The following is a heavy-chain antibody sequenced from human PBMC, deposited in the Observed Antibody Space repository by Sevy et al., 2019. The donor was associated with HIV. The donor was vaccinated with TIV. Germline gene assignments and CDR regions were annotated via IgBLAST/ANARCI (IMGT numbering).Heavy chain of an antibody. CDR3: ARDRYYDASGYYYYYYGMHV. CDR1: GFTVSGNY. D-gene: IGHD3-22*01. V-gene: IGHV3-66*01. J-gene: IGHJ6*02. Sequence: GGSLGLSCEASGFTVSGNYMAWVRLAPGKGLEWVSLIDSGGSTYYADSVKGRFTISRDNAKNTLYLQMNPLRAEDTAVYFCARDRYYDASGYYYYYYGMHVWGQGTTVTVSS. CDR2: IDSGGST.